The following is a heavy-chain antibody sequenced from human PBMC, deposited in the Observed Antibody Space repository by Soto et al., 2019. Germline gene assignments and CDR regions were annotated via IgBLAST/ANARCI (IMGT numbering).Heavy chain of an antibody. J-gene: IGHJ5*02. CDR3: VRRYKSAGWFDP. V-gene: IGHV1-3*04. Sequence: QVQLVQSGAEVKKPGASVRVSCQASGYSFNTYAIHWVRQAPGQGLEWMGWINTANGNTEYSQKFQGRVTFTRDTSATTAYMDLSSLRSEDTATYYCVRRYKSAGWFDPWGQGTLVTVSS. D-gene: IGHD1-1*01. CDR2: INTANGNT. CDR1: GYSFNTYA.